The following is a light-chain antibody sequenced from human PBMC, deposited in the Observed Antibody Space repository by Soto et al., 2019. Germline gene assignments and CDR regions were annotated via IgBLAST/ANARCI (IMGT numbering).Light chain of an antibody. V-gene: IGKV1-8*01. Sequence: AIRMTQSPSSISAFTGDRVTITCRASHPISTYLAWYQQKPGKTPTLLMYAASTLQSGVPSRFSGSGSGTDFTRTIGCLQSEDFATDYCQQYYTYPLAFGQGTKVEIK. J-gene: IGKJ1*01. CDR1: HPISTY. CDR3: QQYYTYPLA. CDR2: AAS.